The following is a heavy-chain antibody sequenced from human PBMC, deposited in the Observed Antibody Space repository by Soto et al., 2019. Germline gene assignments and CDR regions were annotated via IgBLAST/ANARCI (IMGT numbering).Heavy chain of an antibody. J-gene: IGHJ6*02. D-gene: IGHD2-15*01. CDR1: GFTLTNFA. V-gene: IGHV3-30-3*01. Sequence: PGGSLRLSCAASGFTLTNFAMHWVRQAPGKGLEWVAVISYDGSRDYYADSVKGRFTISRDNSKNTLHLQMNSLRAEDTAVYYCARAASIVVVVGARYYYNGMDVWGQGTTVTVSS. CDR2: ISYDGSRD. CDR3: ARAASIVVVVGARYYYNGMDV.